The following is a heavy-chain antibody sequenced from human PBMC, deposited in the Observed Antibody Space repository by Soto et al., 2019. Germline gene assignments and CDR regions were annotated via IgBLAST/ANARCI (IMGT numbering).Heavy chain of an antibody. J-gene: IGHJ6*02. CDR3: ARDHYDFWSGYFYYYYGMDV. CDR1: GFTFSSYG. Sequence: QVQLVESGGGVVQPGRSLRLSCAAPGFTFSSYGMHWVRQAPGKGLEWVAVIWYDGSNKYYADSVKGRFTISRDNSKNTLYLQMNSLRAEDTAVYYCARDHYDFWSGYFYYYYGMDVWGQGTTVTVSS. CDR2: IWYDGSNK. V-gene: IGHV3-33*01. D-gene: IGHD3-3*01.